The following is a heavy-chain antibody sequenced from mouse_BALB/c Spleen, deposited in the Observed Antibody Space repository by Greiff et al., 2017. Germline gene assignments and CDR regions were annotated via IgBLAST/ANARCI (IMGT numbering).Heavy chain of an antibody. CDR2: ISCYNGAT. CDR1: GYSFTGYY. V-gene: IGHV1S34*01. D-gene: IGHD2-14*01. CDR3: ARGKYIKVRQDYAMDY. J-gene: IGHJ4*01. Sequence: LVKTGASVKISCKASGYSFTGYYMHWVKQSHGKSLEWIGYISCYNGATSYNQKFKGKATFTVDTSSSTAYMQFNSLTSEDSAVYYCARGKYIKVRQDYAMDYWGQGTSVTVSS.